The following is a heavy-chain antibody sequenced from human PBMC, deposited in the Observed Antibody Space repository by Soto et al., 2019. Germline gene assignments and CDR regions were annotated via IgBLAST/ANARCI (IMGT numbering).Heavy chain of an antibody. CDR1: GGSFSGYI. V-gene: IGHV4-34*01. J-gene: IGHJ4*02. CDR3: ARGLISDSPYSGGWYYFDY. CDR2: INHSGSA. D-gene: IGHD2-15*01. Sequence: QVQLQQWGAGLLKPSETLSLTCAVSGGSFSGYIWSWVRQSPGKGLQWIGQINHSGSANYNPSLKSRVSISLTAYNSQCSLEVSSVTAADTDVYYCARGLISDSPYSGGWYYFDYWGQGTLVTVSS.